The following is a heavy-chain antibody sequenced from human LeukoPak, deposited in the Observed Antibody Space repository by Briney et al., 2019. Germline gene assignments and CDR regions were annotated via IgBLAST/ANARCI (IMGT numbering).Heavy chain of an antibody. CDR1: GGSISSGGYY. V-gene: IGHV4-30-2*01. D-gene: IGHD2-2*01. CDR2: IYHSGST. Sequence: PSQTLSLTCTASGGSISSGGYYWSWIRQPPGKGLEWIGYIYHSGSTYYNPSLKSRVTISVDRSKNQFSLKLSSVTAADTAVYYCARGPDCSSTSCYRDYWGQGTLVTVSS. J-gene: IGHJ4*02. CDR3: ARGPDCSSTSCYRDY.